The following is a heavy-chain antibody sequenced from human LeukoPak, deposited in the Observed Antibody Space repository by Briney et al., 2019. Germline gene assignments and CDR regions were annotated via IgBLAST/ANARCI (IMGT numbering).Heavy chain of an antibody. CDR1: GFTVNYNY. D-gene: IGHD3-22*01. J-gene: IGHJ4*02. V-gene: IGHV3-53*05. CDR2: IYSGRNTQYRTT. Sequence: GGSLRLSCAASGFTVNYNYMSWVRQAPGKGLEWVSVIYSGRNTQYRTTYYAASVKGRFTISRDNSENTLFLQMNSLRADDTAVYYCAGSYYYDSSGYHRSPGYWGQGTLVTVSS. CDR3: AGSYYYDSSGYHRSPGY.